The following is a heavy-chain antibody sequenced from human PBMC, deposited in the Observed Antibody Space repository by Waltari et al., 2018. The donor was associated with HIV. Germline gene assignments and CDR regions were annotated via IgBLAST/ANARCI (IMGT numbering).Heavy chain of an antibody. D-gene: IGHD3-10*01. V-gene: IGHV3-7*04. CDR1: GFPFSSYW. J-gene: IGHJ4*02. Sequence: EVQLVESGGGLVKPGGSLRLSCAASGFPFSSYWMRWVRQAPGKGLEWVANIKQDGSEKYYVDSVNGRFTISRDNAENSLYLQMNSLRAEDTAVYYCARGGFYGSGSKVNWGQGTLVTVSS. CDR2: IKQDGSEK. CDR3: ARGGFYGSGSKVN.